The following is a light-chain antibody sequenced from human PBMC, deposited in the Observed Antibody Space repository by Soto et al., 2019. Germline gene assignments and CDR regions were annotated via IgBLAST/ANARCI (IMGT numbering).Light chain of an antibody. V-gene: IGKV1-5*03. CDR1: QSISSW. Sequence: DIQMTQSPSTLSASVGDRVTITCRASQSISSWLAWYQQKPGKAPKLLIYKASNLETGVPSRFSGRGSGTEFTLTISSLQPDDFATYYCQQYNSLWTFGQGTKVEIK. J-gene: IGKJ1*01. CDR3: QQYNSLWT. CDR2: KAS.